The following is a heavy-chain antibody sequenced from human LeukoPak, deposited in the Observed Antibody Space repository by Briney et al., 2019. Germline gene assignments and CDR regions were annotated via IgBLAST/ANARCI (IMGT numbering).Heavy chain of an antibody. D-gene: IGHD6-13*01. CDR1: GFTFTTYT. Sequence: PGGSLRLSCAASGFTFTTYTMHWVRQAPGKGLELLAVISYDGSNKYYADSVKGRFTISRDNSKNTLYLQMNSLRGEDTAVYCCARDSSGSWPNWFDPWGQGTLVTVSS. CDR3: ARDSSGSWPNWFDP. V-gene: IGHV3-30-3*01. J-gene: IGHJ5*02. CDR2: ISYDGSNK.